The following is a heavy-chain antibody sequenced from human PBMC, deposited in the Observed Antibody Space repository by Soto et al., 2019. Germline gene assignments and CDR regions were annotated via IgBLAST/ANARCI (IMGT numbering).Heavy chain of an antibody. V-gene: IGHV1-18*01. D-gene: IGHD6-6*01. Sequence: QVQLVQSGAEVKKPGASVKVSCKASGYTFTSYGISWVRQAPGQGLEWMGWISTYNGNTNYAQKLQGRVTMTTDTSTITVYMELRSLRSDDTAVYYWASQLTIAARPMGVWGQGTLLTVSS. J-gene: IGHJ4*02. CDR1: GYTFTSYG. CDR2: ISTYNGNT. CDR3: ASQLTIAARPMGV.